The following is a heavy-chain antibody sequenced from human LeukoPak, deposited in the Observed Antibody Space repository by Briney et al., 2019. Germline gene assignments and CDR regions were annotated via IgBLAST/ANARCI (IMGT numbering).Heavy chain of an antibody. Sequence: ASVKVSCKASGYTFTSYGISWVRQAPGQGLEWMGWINAYNGNTNYSQKLQVRGTMTTDTSTSTAYMELRSLRSDDTAAYYCARDVHYYDSSGYYYRGPSDYWGQGTLVTVSS. V-gene: IGHV1-18*01. D-gene: IGHD3-22*01. CDR1: GYTFTSYG. J-gene: IGHJ4*02. CDR3: ARDVHYYDSSGYYYRGPSDY. CDR2: INAYNGNT.